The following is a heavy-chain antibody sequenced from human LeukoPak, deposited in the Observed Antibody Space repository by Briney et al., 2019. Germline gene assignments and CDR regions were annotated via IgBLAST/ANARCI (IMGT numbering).Heavy chain of an antibody. V-gene: IGHV1-3*01. CDR1: GYTFTSYV. Sequence: ASVKVSCKTSGYTFTSYVMHWVRQAPGQRLEWMGWINAGNGNTKYSQKFQGRVTITRDTSASTAYMELSSLRSEDTAVYYCARESAGYSSGWYPHYYYYGMDVWGQGTTVTVSS. D-gene: IGHD6-19*01. J-gene: IGHJ6*02. CDR3: ARESAGYSSGWYPHYYYYGMDV. CDR2: INAGNGNT.